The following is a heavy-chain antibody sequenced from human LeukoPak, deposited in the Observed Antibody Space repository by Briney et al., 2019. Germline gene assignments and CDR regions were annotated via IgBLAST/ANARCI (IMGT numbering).Heavy chain of an antibody. J-gene: IGHJ6*02. CDR1: GFTFSSYS. CDR2: ISSSSSYI. D-gene: IGHD6-13*01. Sequence: PGGSLRLSCAASGFTFSSYSMNWVRQAPGKGLEWVSSISSSSSYIYYADSVKGRFTISRDNAKNSLYLQMNSLRAEDTAVYYCAKDGSYSSSWYYYYGMDVWGQGTTVTVSS. V-gene: IGHV3-21*01. CDR3: AKDGSYSSSWYYYYGMDV.